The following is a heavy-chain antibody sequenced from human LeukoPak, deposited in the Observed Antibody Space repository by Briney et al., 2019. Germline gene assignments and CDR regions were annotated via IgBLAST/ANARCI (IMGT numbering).Heavy chain of an antibody. Sequence: GGSLRLSCAASGFTFSNAWMSWVRQAPGKGLEWVGRIKSKTDGGTTDYAAPVKGRFTISRDDSKNTLYLQMNSLKTEDTAVYYCTTGPFSGIAAADPAAFDIWGQGTMVTVSS. CDR1: GFTFSNAW. J-gene: IGHJ3*02. CDR3: TTGPFSGIAAADPAAFDI. V-gene: IGHV3-15*01. D-gene: IGHD6-13*01. CDR2: IKSKTDGGTT.